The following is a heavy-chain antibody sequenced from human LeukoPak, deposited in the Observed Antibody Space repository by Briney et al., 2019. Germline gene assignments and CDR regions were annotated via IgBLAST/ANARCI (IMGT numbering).Heavy chain of an antibody. V-gene: IGHV1-2*02. CDR1: GYTFNDYY. CDR2: INPKSGDT. D-gene: IGHD3-10*01. CDR3: ARAGTPMVFDF. J-gene: IGHJ5*01. Sequence: ASVKVSCKASGYTFNDYYMHWVRQAPGQGLEWMGWINPKSGDTNYAQKFQGRVTMTRDMSISTVYMELSRLRPDDTAIYYCARAGTPMVFDFWGQGTPVTVSS.